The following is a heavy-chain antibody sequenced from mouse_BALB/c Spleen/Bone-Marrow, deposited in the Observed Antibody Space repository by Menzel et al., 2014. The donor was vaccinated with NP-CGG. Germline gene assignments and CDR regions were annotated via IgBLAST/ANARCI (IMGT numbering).Heavy chain of an antibody. CDR2: IWGGGST. CDR1: GFSLSRYS. Sequence: VQGVESGPGLVAPSQSLSITCTVSGFSLSRYSVHWVRQPPGKGLEWLEMIWGGGSTDYNSALKSRLSINKDNSKSQVFLKMNSLQTDDTAMYYCARNPPYGNYEDYYAMDYWGQGTSVTVSS. CDR3: ARNPPYGNYEDYYAMDY. D-gene: IGHD2-1*01. V-gene: IGHV2-6-4*01. J-gene: IGHJ4*01.